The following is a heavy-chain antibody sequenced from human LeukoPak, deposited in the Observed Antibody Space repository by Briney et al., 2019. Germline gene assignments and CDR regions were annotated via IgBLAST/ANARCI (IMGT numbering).Heavy chain of an antibody. D-gene: IGHD3-10*01. V-gene: IGHV1-24*01. Sequence: ASVKVSCKVSGYTLTELSMHWVRQAPGKGLEWMGGFDPEDGETIYAQKFQGRVTMTEDTFTDTAYMELSSLRSEDTAVYYCATDGSMVRGVPALGYWGQGTLVTVSS. CDR1: GYTLTELS. J-gene: IGHJ4*02. CDR3: ATDGSMVRGVPALGY. CDR2: FDPEDGET.